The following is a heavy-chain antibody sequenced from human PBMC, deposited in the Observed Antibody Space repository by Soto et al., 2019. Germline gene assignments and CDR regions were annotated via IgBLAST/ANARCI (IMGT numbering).Heavy chain of an antibody. V-gene: IGHV1-69*12. J-gene: IGHJ3*02. CDR2: IIPIFSTT. CDR3: AREVAADGTFREDVFDI. Sequence: QVHLVQSGAEVKKPGSSVKVSCKASGGTFSNHAINWVRQAPGQGLEWMGRIIPIFSTTNYAQKFQGRVTCSADEPTITAYMELSSLKHDDTAVYYCAREVAADGTFREDVFDIWGQGTLVTVSS. D-gene: IGHD6-13*01. CDR1: GGTFSNHA.